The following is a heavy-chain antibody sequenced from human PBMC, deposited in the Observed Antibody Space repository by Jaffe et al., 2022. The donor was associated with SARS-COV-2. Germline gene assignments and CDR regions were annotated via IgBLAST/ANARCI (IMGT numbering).Heavy chain of an antibody. CDR3: AHSRIQLWLGRYYDSRPLGYYFDY. D-gene: IGHD5-18*01. CDR2: IYWDDDK. V-gene: IGHV2-5*02. Sequence: QITLKESGPTLVKPTQTLTLTCTFSGFSLSTSGVGVGWIRQPPGKALEWLALIYWDDDKRYSPSLKSRLTITKDTSKNQVVLTMTNMDPVDTATYYCAHSRIQLWLGRYYDSRPLGYYFDYWGQGTLVTVSS. CDR1: GFSLSTSGVG. J-gene: IGHJ4*02.